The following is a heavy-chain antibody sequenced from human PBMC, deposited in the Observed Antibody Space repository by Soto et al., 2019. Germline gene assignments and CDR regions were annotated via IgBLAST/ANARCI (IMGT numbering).Heavy chain of an antibody. CDR3: ARDLEYGNSDAFDI. Sequence: EVQLVESGGGLVQPGRSLRLSCAASGFTFDDYAMHWVRQAPGKGLEWVSGISWNSGSIGYADSVKGRFTISRDNAKNSLYLQMNSLGAEDTALYYCARDLEYGNSDAFDIWGQGTMVTVSS. J-gene: IGHJ3*02. V-gene: IGHV3-9*01. D-gene: IGHD3-10*01. CDR2: ISWNSGSI. CDR1: GFTFDDYA.